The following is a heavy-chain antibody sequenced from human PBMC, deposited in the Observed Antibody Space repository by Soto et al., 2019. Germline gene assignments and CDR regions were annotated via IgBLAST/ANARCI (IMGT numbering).Heavy chain of an antibody. D-gene: IGHD1-7*01. CDR2: IVVGSGNT. J-gene: IGHJ4*02. CDR3: AADRGITGTTLTKNFDY. V-gene: IGHV1-58*01. CDR1: GFTFTSSA. Sequence: ASVKVSCKASGFTFTSSAVQWVRQARGQRLEWIGWIVVGSGNTNYAQKFQERVTITRDMSTSTAYMELSSLRSEDTAVYYCAADRGITGTTLTKNFDYWGQGTLVTVSS.